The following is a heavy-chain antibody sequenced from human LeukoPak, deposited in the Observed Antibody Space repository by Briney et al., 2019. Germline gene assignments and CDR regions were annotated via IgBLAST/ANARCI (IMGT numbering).Heavy chain of an antibody. CDR1: GGSISSGGYY. CDR2: IYHSGST. V-gene: IGHV4-30-2*01. CDR3: ASSYSSSSWQIEDY. J-gene: IGHJ4*02. D-gene: IGHD6-6*01. Sequence: PSQTLSLTGTVSGGSISSGGYYWSWIRQPPGKGLEWIGYIYHSGSTYYNPSLKSRVTIPVDRSKNQFSLKLSSVTAADTAVYYCASSYSSSSWQIEDYWGQGTLVTVSS.